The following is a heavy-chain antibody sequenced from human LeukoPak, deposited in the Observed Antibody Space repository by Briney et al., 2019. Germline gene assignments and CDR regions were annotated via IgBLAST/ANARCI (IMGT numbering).Heavy chain of an antibody. Sequence: PGRSLRLSCAASGFTFDDYAMHWVRQAPGKDLEWVSGISWNSGSIGYADSVKGRFTISRDNAKNSLYLQMNSLRAEDTALYYCAKGSYCSGGSCYSIAYFDYWGQGTLVTVSS. CDR3: AKGSYCSGGSCYSIAYFDY. D-gene: IGHD2-15*01. V-gene: IGHV3-9*01. J-gene: IGHJ4*02. CDR1: GFTFDDYA. CDR2: ISWNSGSI.